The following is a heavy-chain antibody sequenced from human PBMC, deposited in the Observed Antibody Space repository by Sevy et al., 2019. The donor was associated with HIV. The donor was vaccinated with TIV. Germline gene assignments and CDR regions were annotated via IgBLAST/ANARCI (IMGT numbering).Heavy chain of an antibody. CDR3: TRGLATADTPEYYFDY. J-gene: IGHJ4*02. V-gene: IGHV3-49*03. Sequence: GGSLRLSCTASGFTFDDYAMSWFRQAPGKGLEWVAFITRNSYEAYGGTTEYVASVKGRFIISRDDSKSIAYLQMNSLKTEDTAVYYCTRGLATADTPEYYFDYWGQGTLVTVSS. D-gene: IGHD5-12*01. CDR2: ITRNSYEAYGGTT. CDR1: GFTFDDYA.